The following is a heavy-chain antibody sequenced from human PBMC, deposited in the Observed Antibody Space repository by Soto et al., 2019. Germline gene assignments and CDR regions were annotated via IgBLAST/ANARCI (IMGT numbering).Heavy chain of an antibody. J-gene: IGHJ4*02. D-gene: IGHD6-19*01. CDR3: ARQWLDSYYFDY. Sequence: EVQLVESGGGLVQPGGSLRLSCAASGFTFSSYAMHWVRQAPGKGLEYVSGISSNGGSTHYANSVKGRFTISRDNYKTSLYLQMCSLRAEDMAVYYFARQWLDSYYFDYWGQGTLVTVSS. V-gene: IGHV3-64*01. CDR1: GFTFSSYA. CDR2: ISSNGGST.